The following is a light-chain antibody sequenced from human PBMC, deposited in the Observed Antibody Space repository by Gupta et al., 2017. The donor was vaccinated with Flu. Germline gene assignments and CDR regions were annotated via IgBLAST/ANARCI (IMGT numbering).Light chain of an antibody. V-gene: IGKV1-39*01. J-gene: IGKJ1*01. Sequence: PPAVTASVGDRVTITRRASHSNSNYLNWYQQRPGQAPKLLIYGTSTWQNGVPDRFSGSGYGTDFTLTITSLQPEDLATYYCQQNYSTPRTFGQGTKVEIK. CDR2: GTS. CDR1: HSNSNY. CDR3: QQNYSTPRT.